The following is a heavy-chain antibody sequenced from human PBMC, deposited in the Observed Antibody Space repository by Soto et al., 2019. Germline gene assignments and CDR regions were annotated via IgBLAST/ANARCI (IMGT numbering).Heavy chain of an antibody. CDR1: GGTFSSYA. Sequence: QVQLVQSRAEVKKPGSSVKVSCKASGGTFSSYAISWVRQAPGQGLEWMGGIIPIFGTANYAQKFQGRVTLPAHESTRTHYMERSSLRSVGTAGYYCARDPGDGCPGGYIQHWGQGDQVTVSS. CDR3: ARDPGDGCPGGYIQH. J-gene: IGHJ1*01. V-gene: IGHV1-69*12. D-gene: IGHD6-19*01. CDR2: IIPIFGTA.